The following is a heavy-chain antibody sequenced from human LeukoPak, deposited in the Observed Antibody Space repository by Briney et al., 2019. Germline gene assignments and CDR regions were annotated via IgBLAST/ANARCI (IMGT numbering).Heavy chain of an antibody. CDR3: ARSSGGDFDHFDY. D-gene: IGHD4-17*01. CDR2: IIPIFGTA. Sequence: SVKVSCKASGGTFSSYAISWVRQAPGQGLEWMGGIIPIFGTANYAQKFQGRVTITTDESTSTAYMELSSLRSEDTAVYYCARSSGGDFDHFDYWGQGTLVTVSS. J-gene: IGHJ4*02. V-gene: IGHV1-69*05. CDR1: GGTFSSYA.